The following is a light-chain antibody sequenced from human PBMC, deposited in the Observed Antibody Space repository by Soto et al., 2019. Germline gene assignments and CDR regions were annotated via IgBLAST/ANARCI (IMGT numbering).Light chain of an antibody. CDR1: SSDVGGYNY. CDR2: EVN. CDR3: SSYAASSNV. J-gene: IGLJ1*01. Sequence: QSVLTQPPSATGSPGPSVAISCTGTSSDVGGYNYVSWYQQHPGKATKLMSYEVNKRPSGVTDRFSGSKPGNMASMTVSGLQAEDEADYYCSSYAASSNVFGTWTKVTVL. V-gene: IGLV2-8*01.